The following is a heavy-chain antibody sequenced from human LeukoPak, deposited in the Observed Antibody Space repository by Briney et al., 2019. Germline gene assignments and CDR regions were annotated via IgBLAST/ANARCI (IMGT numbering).Heavy chain of an antibody. D-gene: IGHD6-19*01. J-gene: IGHJ4*02. V-gene: IGHV1-46*01. CDR1: GYTFTSYY. CDR3: ATGERNGWYVDY. CDR2: INPSGGST. Sequence: ASVKVSCKASGYTFTSYYMHWVRQAPGQGLEWMGIINPSGGSTSYAQKFQGRVTMTRDMSTSTVYMELSSLRAEDTAVYYCATGERNGWYVDYWGQGTLVTVSS.